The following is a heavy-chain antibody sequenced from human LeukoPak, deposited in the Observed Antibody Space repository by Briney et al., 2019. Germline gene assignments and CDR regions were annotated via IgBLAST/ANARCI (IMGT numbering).Heavy chain of an antibody. CDR2: ISSTGGYI. CDR3: ARRPLRYYYYYYMDV. CDR1: GFTFSSYS. J-gene: IGHJ6*03. Sequence: PGGSLRLSCAASGFTFSSYSMNWVRQAPGKGLEWISSISSTGGYIYYEDSVKGRFTVSRDNAKNSLSLQMNSLRAEDTAVYYCARRPLRYYYYYYMDVWGKGTTVTISS. D-gene: IGHD4-17*01. V-gene: IGHV3-21*01.